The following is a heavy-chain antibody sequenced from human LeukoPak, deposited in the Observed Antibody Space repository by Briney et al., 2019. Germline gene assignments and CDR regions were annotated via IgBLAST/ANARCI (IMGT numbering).Heavy chain of an antibody. V-gene: IGHV3-23*01. CDR3: AKDLGGYSSGWSTWFDP. Sequence: GGSLRLSCAASGFTFRSYAMNWVRQAPGKGLEWVSAISGSGGSTCYADSVKGRFTISRDNSKNTLYLQMNSLSAEDTAVYYCAKDLGGYSSGWSTWFDPWGQGTLVTVSS. D-gene: IGHD6-19*01. CDR1: GFTFRSYA. CDR2: ISGSGGST. J-gene: IGHJ5*02.